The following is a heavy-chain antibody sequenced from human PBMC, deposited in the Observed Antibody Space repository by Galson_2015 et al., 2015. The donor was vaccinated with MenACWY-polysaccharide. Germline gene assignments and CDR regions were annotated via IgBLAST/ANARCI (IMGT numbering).Heavy chain of an antibody. CDR2: ISGSGGST. Sequence: SLRLSCAASGFTFSSYAMSWVRQAPGKGLEWVSAISGSGGSTYYADSVKGRFTISRDNSKNTLYLQMNSLRAEDTAVYYCAKGGYWVVAAFYWGQGTLVTVSS. J-gene: IGHJ4*02. CDR1: GFTFSSYA. D-gene: IGHD2-15*01. CDR3: AKGGYWVVAAFY. V-gene: IGHV3-23*01.